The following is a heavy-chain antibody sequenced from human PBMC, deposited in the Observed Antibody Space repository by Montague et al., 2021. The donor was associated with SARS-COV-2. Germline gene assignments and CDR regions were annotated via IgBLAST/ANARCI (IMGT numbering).Heavy chain of an antibody. V-gene: IGHV4-39*01. CDR2: ISYSGRT. Sequence: SETLSLTCTVSGGSVSSSPYYWGWIRQPPGRGLEWVGCISYSGRTYFXPSLKSRLTISVDSSENQFSLRLSSVTAADTAVYYCASSYYYGSGTYVYNYYMDVWGKGTTVTVSS. J-gene: IGHJ6*03. CDR3: ASSYYYGSGTYVYNYYMDV. CDR1: GGSVSSSPYY. D-gene: IGHD3-10*01.